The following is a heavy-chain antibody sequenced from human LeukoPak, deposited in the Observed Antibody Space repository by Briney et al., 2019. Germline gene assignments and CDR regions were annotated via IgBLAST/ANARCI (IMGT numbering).Heavy chain of an antibody. D-gene: IGHD4-17*01. J-gene: IGHJ6*03. CDR3: AKDGSTVYYYYMDV. CDR2: IKSKTDGGTT. Sequence: PGGSLRLSCAASGFTFSNAWMSWVRQAPGKGLEWVGRIKSKTDGGTTDYAAPVKGRFTISRDNSKNTLYLQMNSLRAEDTAVYYCAKDGSTVYYYYMDVWGKGTTVTVSS. CDR1: GFTFSNAW. V-gene: IGHV3-15*01.